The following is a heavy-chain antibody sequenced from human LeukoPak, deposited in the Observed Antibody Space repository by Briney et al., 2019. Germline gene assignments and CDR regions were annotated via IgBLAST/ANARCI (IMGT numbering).Heavy chain of an antibody. CDR3: ARDRMGSGSYFPWFDP. CDR1: GGSISSYY. V-gene: IGHV4-59*01. D-gene: IGHD3-10*01. CDR2: IYYSGST. J-gene: IGHJ5*02. Sequence: SETLSLTCTVSGGSISSYYWSWIRQPPGKGLEWIGYIYYSGSTNYNPSLKSRVTISVDMSKNQFSLKLSSVTAADTAVYYCARDRMGSGSYFPWFDPWGQGTLVTVSS.